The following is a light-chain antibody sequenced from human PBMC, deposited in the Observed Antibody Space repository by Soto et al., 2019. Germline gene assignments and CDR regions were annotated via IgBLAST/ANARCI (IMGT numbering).Light chain of an antibody. V-gene: IGLV2-11*01. CDR1: SSDVGGYKS. CDR2: DVS. J-gene: IGLJ3*02. CDR3: CSYAGSHTWV. Sequence: QSALTQPRSVSGSPGQSVTLSCTGTSSDVGGYKSVSWYQQHPGKAPKLMIHDVSKRPSGVPDRFSGSKSGNTASLTISGLQAEDEADYYCCSYAGSHTWVFGGGTQLTVL.